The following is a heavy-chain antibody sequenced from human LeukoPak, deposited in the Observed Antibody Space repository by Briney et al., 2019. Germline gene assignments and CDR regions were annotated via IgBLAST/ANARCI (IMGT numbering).Heavy chain of an antibody. J-gene: IGHJ6*02. CDR3: ARDRRIVVVVAATEPLYYYYGMDV. CDR2: IYYSGST. Sequence: SETLSLTCTVSGGSISSSSYYWGWIRQPPGKGLEWIGSIYYSGSTYYNPSLKSRVTISVDTSKNQFSLKLSSVTAADTAVYYCARDRRIVVVVAATEPLYYYYGMDVWGQGTTVTVSS. CDR1: GGSISSSSYY. D-gene: IGHD2-15*01. V-gene: IGHV4-39*07.